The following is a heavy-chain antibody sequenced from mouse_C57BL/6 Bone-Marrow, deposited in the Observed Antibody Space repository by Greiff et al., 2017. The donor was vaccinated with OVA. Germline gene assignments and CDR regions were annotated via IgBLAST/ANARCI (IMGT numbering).Heavy chain of an antibody. D-gene: IGHD4-1*01. J-gene: IGHJ3*01. CDR3: ARRRTGMFWFAY. Sequence: QVQLKDSGAELARPGASVKLSCKASGYTFTSYGISWVKQRTGQGLEWIGEIYPRSGNTYYNEKFKGKATLTADKSSSTAYMELRSLPSEDCAGDFCARRRTGMFWFAYGGKGTLVTVSA. CDR1: GYTFTSYG. CDR2: IYPRSGNT. V-gene: IGHV1-81*01.